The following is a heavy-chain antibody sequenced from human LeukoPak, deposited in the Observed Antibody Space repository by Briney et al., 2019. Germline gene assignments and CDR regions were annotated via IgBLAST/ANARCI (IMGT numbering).Heavy chain of an antibody. CDR2: INPSTGGT. D-gene: IGHD6-19*01. V-gene: IGHV1-2*02. J-gene: IGHJ4*02. CDR1: GYTFTGYY. CDR3: ASYSSGWLFDY. Sequence: ASVKVSCKASGYTFTGYYMHWVRQAPGQGLEWTGWINPSTGGTNSAQKFQGRVTMTRDTSITTAYMDLSRLTSDDTAVYYCASYSSGWLFDYWGQGTLVTVSS.